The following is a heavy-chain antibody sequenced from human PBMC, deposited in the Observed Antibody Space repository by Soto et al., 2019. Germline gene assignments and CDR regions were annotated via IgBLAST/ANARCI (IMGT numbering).Heavy chain of an antibody. V-gene: IGHV3-30*18. CDR1: GFTFSSYG. Sequence: GGSLRLSCAASGFTFSSYGMHWVRQAPGKGLEWVAVISYDGSNKYYADSVKGRFTISRDNSKNTLYLQMNSLRAEDTAVYYCAKGRGSGYEFYYWGQGTLVTVSS. CDR3: AKGRGSGYEFYY. CDR2: ISYDGSNK. D-gene: IGHD5-12*01. J-gene: IGHJ4*02.